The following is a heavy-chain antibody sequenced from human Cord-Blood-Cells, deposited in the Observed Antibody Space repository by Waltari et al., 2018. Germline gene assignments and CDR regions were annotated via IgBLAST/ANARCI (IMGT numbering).Heavy chain of an antibody. D-gene: IGHD3-9*01. CDR1: GGSISSYY. V-gene: IGHV4-59*01. CDR2: IYYSGST. Sequence: QVQLQESGPGLVKPSETLSLTCTVSGGSISSYYWSWIRQPPGKGLEWIGYIYYSGSTNHTPSLKSRVTISVDTSKNQFSLKLSSVTAADTAVYYCARGGFDWLFQGLDFDLWGRGTLVTVSS. CDR3: ARGGFDWLFQGLDFDL. J-gene: IGHJ2*01.